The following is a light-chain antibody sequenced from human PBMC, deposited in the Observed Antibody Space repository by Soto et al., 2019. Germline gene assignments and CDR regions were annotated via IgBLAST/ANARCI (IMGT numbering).Light chain of an antibody. J-gene: IGKJ2*01. CDR2: AAS. Sequence: AIQMTQSPSSLSASVGDRVTITCRASQGIRNDLGWYQQKPGKAPKLLIYAASSLETGVPSRFSGSGAGTDFTLTISSLQPEDFGTYYCLQDYIFTPTFGQGTKLEIK. V-gene: IGKV1-6*01. CDR1: QGIRND. CDR3: LQDYIFTPT.